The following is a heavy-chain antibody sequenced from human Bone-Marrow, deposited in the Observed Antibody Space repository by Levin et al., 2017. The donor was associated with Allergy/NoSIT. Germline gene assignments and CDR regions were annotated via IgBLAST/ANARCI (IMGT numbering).Heavy chain of an antibody. CDR1: GFTFSSYW. CDR2: INSDGTTT. V-gene: IGHV3-74*01. Sequence: SCAASGFTFSSYWMHWVRQAPGKGLVWISRINSDGTTTTYADSVRGRFTISRDNAKNTLYLQMNSLRAEDTAVYYCARDYDFWSGHKYYFGMDVWGQGTTVTVSS. D-gene: IGHD3-3*01. CDR3: ARDYDFWSGHKYYFGMDV. J-gene: IGHJ6*02.